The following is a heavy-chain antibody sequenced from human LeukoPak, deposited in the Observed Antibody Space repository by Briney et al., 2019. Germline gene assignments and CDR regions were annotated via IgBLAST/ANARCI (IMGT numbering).Heavy chain of an antibody. CDR2: ITGSGGST. CDR3: AKSSRNYDLWSGLGY. CDR1: GFTFSSYA. D-gene: IGHD3-3*01. Sequence: GGSLRLSCAASGFTFSSYAMSWVRQAPGKGLEWVSAITGSGGSTYYADSVKGRFTISRDNSKNTLYLQMNSLRAEDTAVYYCAKSSRNYDLWSGLGYWGQGTLVTVSS. V-gene: IGHV3-23*01. J-gene: IGHJ4*02.